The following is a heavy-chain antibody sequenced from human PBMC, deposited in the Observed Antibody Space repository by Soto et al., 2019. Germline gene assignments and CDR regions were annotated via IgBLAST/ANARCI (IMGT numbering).Heavy chain of an antibody. CDR2: MNPNSGNT. V-gene: IGHV1-8*01. CDR3: ARAHRRVATSYLGY. CDR1: GYTFTSYD. Sequence: ASVKVSCKASGYTFTSYDINWVRQATGQGLEWMGWMNPNSGNTGYAQKFKGRVTMTRNTSISTAYMELSSLRSEDTAGYYCARAHRRVATSYLGYWGQGTLVTVSS. D-gene: IGHD5-12*01. J-gene: IGHJ4*02.